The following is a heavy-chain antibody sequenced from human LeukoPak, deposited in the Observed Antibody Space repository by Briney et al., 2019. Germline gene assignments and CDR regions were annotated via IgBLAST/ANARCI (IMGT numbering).Heavy chain of an antibody. Sequence: PSETLSLTCTVSGGSISSSSYYWGWIRQPPGKGLGWIGSIYYSGSTYYNPSLKSRVTISVDTSKNQFSLKLSSVTAADTAVYYCARTYYYDSSGSFDYWGQGTLVTVSS. CDR1: GGSISSSSYY. J-gene: IGHJ4*02. CDR3: ARTYYYDSSGSFDY. CDR2: IYYSGST. D-gene: IGHD3-22*01. V-gene: IGHV4-39*07.